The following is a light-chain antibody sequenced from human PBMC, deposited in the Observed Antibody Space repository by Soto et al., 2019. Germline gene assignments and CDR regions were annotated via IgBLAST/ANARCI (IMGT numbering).Light chain of an antibody. Sequence: QSVLTQPPSACGTPGQRVTISCSGSISNLGSNFVFWYQQLPGAAPKLLISRNNQRPSGVSDRFSGSKSGTSASLAISGLRSEDEADYHCAAWDANLSGVAFGGGTKVTVL. J-gene: IGLJ3*02. V-gene: IGLV1-47*01. CDR3: AAWDANLSGVA. CDR1: ISNLGSNF. CDR2: RNN.